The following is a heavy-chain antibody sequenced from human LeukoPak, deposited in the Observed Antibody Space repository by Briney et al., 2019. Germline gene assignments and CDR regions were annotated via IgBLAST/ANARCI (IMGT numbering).Heavy chain of an antibody. V-gene: IGHV4-61*02. CDR2: IYTSGST. J-gene: IGHJ4*02. CDR1: GGSISSGSYY. CDR3: ARDISGWYFDY. Sequence: SETLSLTCTVSGGSISSGSYYWSWIRQPAGKGLEWIGRIYTSGSTNYNPSLKSRVTISVDTSKNQFSLKLSSVTAADTAVYYCARDISGWYFDYWGQGPLVTVSS. D-gene: IGHD6-19*01.